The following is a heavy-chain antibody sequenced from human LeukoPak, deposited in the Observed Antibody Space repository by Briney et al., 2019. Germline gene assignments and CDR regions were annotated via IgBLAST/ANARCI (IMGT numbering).Heavy chain of an antibody. V-gene: IGHV3-23*01. D-gene: IGHD6-19*01. CDR2: ISASGGST. J-gene: IGHJ4*02. Sequence: GGSLRLSCAASGFTFSSSAMSWVRQVPGKGLEWVSGISASGGSTSYADSVRGRFTISRDNSKNTLYLQMNSLRVEDTAVYYCAKSKEGAGPYYFDYWGQGTLVPVSS. CDR3: AKSKEGAGPYYFDY. CDR1: GFTFSSSA.